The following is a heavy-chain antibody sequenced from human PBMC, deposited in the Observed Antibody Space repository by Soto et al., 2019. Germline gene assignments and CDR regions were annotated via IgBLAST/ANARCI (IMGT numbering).Heavy chain of an antibody. Sequence: QVQLQQWGAGLLKPSETLSLTCAVYGGSFSGYYWSWIRQPPGKGLEWIGEINHSGSTNYNPSLKSRVTISVDKSKNQFSLKLSSVTAADTAVYYCARGPPGVRDPTRKADWGQGTLVTVSS. CDR1: GGSFSGYY. CDR2: INHSGST. D-gene: IGHD3-10*01. CDR3: ARGPPGVRDPTRKAD. J-gene: IGHJ4*02. V-gene: IGHV4-34*01.